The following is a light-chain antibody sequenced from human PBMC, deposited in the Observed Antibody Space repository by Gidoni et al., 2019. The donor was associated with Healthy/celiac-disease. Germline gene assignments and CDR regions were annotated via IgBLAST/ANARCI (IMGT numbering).Light chain of an antibody. CDR3: SSYAGSNKFPL. CDR1: SSDVGGYNY. CDR2: EVS. V-gene: IGLV2-8*01. Sequence: QSALTPPPSASGSPGQSVTISCTGTSSDVGGYNYVSWYQQHPGKAPKLMSYEVSKRPSGVPDRFSGSKSGNTASLTVSELQAEDEADYYCSSYAGSNKFPLFGGGTKLTVL. J-gene: IGLJ2*01.